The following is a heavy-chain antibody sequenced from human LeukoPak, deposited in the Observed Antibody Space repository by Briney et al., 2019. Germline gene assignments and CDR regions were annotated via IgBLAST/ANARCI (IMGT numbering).Heavy chain of an antibody. V-gene: IGHV4-4*07. Sequence: KTSETLSLTCAVYGGSFSGYYWSWIRQPAGKGLEWIGRIYTSGSTNYNPSLKSRVTISVDTSKNQFSLKLSSVTAADTAVYYCARDRPAYYYDSSGYPWGQGTLVTVSS. J-gene: IGHJ5*02. D-gene: IGHD3-22*01. CDR3: ARDRPAYYYDSSGYP. CDR2: IYTSGST. CDR1: GGSFSGYY.